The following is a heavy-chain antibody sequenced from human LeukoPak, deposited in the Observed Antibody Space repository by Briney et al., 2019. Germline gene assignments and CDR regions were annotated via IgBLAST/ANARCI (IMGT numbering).Heavy chain of an antibody. D-gene: IGHD3-10*01. V-gene: IGHV3-66*01. CDR3: ARGYGSGSYYNEYFST. CDR1: GFTVSSNY. Sequence: PGGSLRLSCAASGFTVSSNYMSWVRQAPGKGLEWVSVIYSGGSTYYADSVKSRFTISKDNSKNTLYLQMNSLRAEDTAVYYCARGYGSGSYYNEYFSTGARAPWSPSPQ. CDR2: IYSGGST. J-gene: IGHJ1*01.